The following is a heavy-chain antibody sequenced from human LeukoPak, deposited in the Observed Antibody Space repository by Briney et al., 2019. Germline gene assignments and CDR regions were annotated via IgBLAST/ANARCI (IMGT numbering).Heavy chain of an antibody. D-gene: IGHD2-2*01. CDR2: ISTYNGNT. J-gene: IGHJ4*02. Sequence: ASVKVSCKGSGYNFDRYGVNWVRQAPGQGLVWVGWISTYNGNTFYAQKFEGRVSMTTDTSTNTVYMDLRSLRSDDTAVYYCARDLEHCRNIICSNSAYWGQGTLVTVSS. CDR3: ARDLEHCRNIICSNSAY. V-gene: IGHV1-18*04. CDR1: GYNFDRYG.